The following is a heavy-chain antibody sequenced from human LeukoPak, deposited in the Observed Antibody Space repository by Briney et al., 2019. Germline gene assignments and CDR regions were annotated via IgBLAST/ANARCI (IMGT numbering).Heavy chain of an antibody. CDR2: ISYDGSNK. CDR3: ANIDIVVPAAIPFDY. D-gene: IGHD2-2*01. Sequence: PGGSLRLSCAASGFTFSSYAMHWVRQAPGKGLEWVAVISYDGSNKYYADSVKGRFTISRDNSENTLYLQMNSLRAEDTAVYYCANIDIVVPAAIPFDYWGQGTLVTVSS. J-gene: IGHJ4*02. V-gene: IGHV3-30-3*01. CDR1: GFTFSSYA.